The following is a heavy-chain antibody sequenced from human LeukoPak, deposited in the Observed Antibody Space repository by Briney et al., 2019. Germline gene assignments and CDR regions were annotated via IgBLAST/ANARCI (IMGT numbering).Heavy chain of an antibody. CDR3: VKTIAVAGNFDY. Sequence: PRGSLRLSCSVSGFTFSSYPMHWVRQAPGRGLEYVSVISSNGGGTYYADSVKGRFTISRDNSKNTLYLQMSSLSAEDTAIYYCVKTIAVAGNFDYWGQGTQVTVSS. J-gene: IGHJ4*02. CDR2: ISSNGGGT. CDR1: GFTFSSYP. D-gene: IGHD6-19*01. V-gene: IGHV3-64D*06.